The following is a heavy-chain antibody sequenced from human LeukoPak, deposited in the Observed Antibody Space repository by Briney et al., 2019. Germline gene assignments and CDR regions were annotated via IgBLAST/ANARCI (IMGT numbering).Heavy chain of an antibody. CDR3: ASMTTVTLDDAFVL. D-gene: IGHD4-17*01. CDR2: IWYDGSKT. J-gene: IGHJ3*01. V-gene: IGHV3-33*03. Sequence: RRSLTLSSAPAGFTFTSHGMHWVRQAPGKGLEWEALIWYDGSKTNHADSVRGRFTISRDNSKNTLYLQMNSLRADDTAMYYCASMTTVTLDDAFVLWGQGTMVTVSS. CDR1: GFTFTSHG.